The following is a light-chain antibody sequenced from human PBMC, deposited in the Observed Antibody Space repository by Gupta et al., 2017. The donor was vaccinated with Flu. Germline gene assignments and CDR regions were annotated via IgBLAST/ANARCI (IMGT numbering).Light chain of an antibody. CDR3: HVWGSSGDQPGV. Sequence: FVLHPPPSVSVAPGQTARITCGGNNIGSKSVHWYQQKPGQAPVLVVDDDSDRPAGIPERFSGSNSVNTVTLTIGGVEAGDEADFNCHVWGSSGDQPGVLGGGTKV. CDR2: DDS. CDR1: NIGSKS. V-gene: IGLV3-21*02. J-gene: IGLJ2*01.